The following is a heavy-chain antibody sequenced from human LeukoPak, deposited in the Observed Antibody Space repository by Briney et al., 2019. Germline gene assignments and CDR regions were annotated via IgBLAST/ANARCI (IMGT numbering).Heavy chain of an antibody. V-gene: IGHV3-74*01. Sequence: PGGSLRLSCAASGFTFSSYWMHWVRQAPGKGLVWVSRINSDGSSTSYADSVKGRFTISRDNAKNTLYLQMNSLRAEDTAVYYRASFSVVPAANPWGQGTLFTVSS. CDR1: GFTFSSYW. D-gene: IGHD2-2*01. J-gene: IGHJ5*02. CDR3: ASFSVVPAANP. CDR2: INSDGSST.